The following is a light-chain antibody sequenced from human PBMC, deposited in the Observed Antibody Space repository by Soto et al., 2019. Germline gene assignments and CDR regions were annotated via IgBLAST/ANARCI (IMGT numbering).Light chain of an antibody. CDR3: QQRSNWPPIT. J-gene: IGKJ5*01. V-gene: IGKV1-5*03. CDR1: QTISSW. CDR2: KAS. Sequence: TITCRASQTISSWLAWYQQKPGKAPKLLIYKASTLKSGVPSRFSGSGSGTEFTLTISSLQPEDFAVYYCQQRSNWPPITFGQGTRLEI.